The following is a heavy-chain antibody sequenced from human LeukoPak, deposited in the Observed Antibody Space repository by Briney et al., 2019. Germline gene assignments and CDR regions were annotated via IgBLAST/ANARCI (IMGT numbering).Heavy chain of an antibody. CDR1: GFTFGEYA. CDR3: TIGGYTYDNWFDL. Sequence: PGRSLRLSCTASGFTFGEYAINWVRQAPGKGLEWVGFIRSKAYGGTTEYAASVKGRFTISRDDSKSIAYLQMNSLKTEDTALFYCTIGGYTYDNWFDLWGQGTLVTVSS. D-gene: IGHD5-18*01. J-gene: IGHJ5*02. V-gene: IGHV3-49*04. CDR2: IRSKAYGGTT.